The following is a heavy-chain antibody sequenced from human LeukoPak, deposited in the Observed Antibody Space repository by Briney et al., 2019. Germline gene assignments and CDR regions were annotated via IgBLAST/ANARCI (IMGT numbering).Heavy chain of an antibody. Sequence: SETLSLTCTVSGASVSSYYWSWIRQPPGKGLEWIGYIYYSGSTNYNPSLKSRITISVDTSKNQFSLRLSSVTAADTAVYFCARYGPYNYVDYWGQGTVDSVSS. CDR2: IYYSGST. V-gene: IGHV4-59*02. J-gene: IGHJ4*02. CDR1: GASVSSYY. D-gene: IGHD4-17*01. CDR3: ARYGPYNYVDY.